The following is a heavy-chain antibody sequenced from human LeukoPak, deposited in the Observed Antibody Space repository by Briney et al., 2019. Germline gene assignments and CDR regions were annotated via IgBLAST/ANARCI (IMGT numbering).Heavy chain of an antibody. CDR3: ASPYYGGYYYGMDV. J-gene: IGHJ6*02. CDR2: INPSSGGT. V-gene: IGHV1-2*02. CDR1: GYTFTGYY. D-gene: IGHD3-10*01. Sequence: ASVKVSCKASGYTFTGYYMHWVRQAPGQGLEWMGWINPSSGGTNYAQKFQGRVTMTRDTSISTAYMELSRPRSDDTAVYYCASPYYGGYYYGMDVWGQGTTVTVSS.